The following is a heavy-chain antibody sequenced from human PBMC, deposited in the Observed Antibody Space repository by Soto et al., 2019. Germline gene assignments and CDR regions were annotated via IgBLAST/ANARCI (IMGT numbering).Heavy chain of an antibody. CDR3: ARDPAIFGVDDRGYYFDY. CDR1: GYTFTSYY. J-gene: IGHJ4*02. CDR2: INPSGGST. V-gene: IGHV1-46*03. Sequence: QVQLVQSGAEVKKPGASVKVSCKASGYTFTSYYMHWVRQAPGQGLEWMGIINPSGGSTSYAQKFQGRVTMTRDTSTSTVYMELSSLRSEDTAVYYCARDPAIFGVDDRGYYFDYWGQGTLVTVSS. D-gene: IGHD3-3*01.